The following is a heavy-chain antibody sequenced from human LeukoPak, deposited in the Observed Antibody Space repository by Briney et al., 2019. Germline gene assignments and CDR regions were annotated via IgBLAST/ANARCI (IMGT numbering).Heavy chain of an antibody. D-gene: IGHD3-16*01. V-gene: IGHV3-30*02. CDR3: AGVEGGDWFDP. Sequence: PGGSLRLSCAASGFTFSSYGMHWVRQAPGKGLVWVAFIRCAGSNKYYADPVNGRFTISRDNSKNTLYLQMNSLRPEDTAVYYCAGVEGGDWFDPWGQGTRVTVSS. CDR2: IRCAGSNK. CDR1: GFTFSSYG. J-gene: IGHJ5*02.